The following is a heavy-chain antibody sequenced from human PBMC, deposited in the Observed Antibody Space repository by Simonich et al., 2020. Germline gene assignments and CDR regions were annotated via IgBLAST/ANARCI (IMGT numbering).Heavy chain of an antibody. V-gene: IGHV2-5*01. J-gene: IGHJ4*02. CDR1: GFSLSTRGVG. Sequence: QITLKESGPTLVKPPPPLPLPCPFSGFSLSTRGVGVGWIRQPPGKSLEWLALIYWNDDKSYSPSLKSRLTITKDTSKNQVVRTMTNMDPVDTATYYCAHRRGFFDYWGQGTLVTVSS. CDR3: AHRRGFFDY. CDR2: IYWNDDK.